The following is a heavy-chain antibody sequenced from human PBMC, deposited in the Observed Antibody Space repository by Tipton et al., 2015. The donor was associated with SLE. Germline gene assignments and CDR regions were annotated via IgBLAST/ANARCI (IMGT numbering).Heavy chain of an antibody. CDR2: VHHTGGN. Sequence: TLSLTCAVSGVSISSEDWWTWVRQPPGKGLEWVGEVHHTGGNNYNPSLRNRVTISMDTSKSQFSLTLKSVTAAGTAVYFCARGELIEGFDPWGQGTLVTVAA. CDR1: GVSISSEDW. CDR3: ARGELIEGFDP. D-gene: IGHD3-22*01. J-gene: IGHJ5*02. V-gene: IGHV4-4*01.